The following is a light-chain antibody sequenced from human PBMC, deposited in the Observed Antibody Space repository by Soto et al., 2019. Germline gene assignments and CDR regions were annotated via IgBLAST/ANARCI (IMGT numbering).Light chain of an antibody. CDR3: QQYESSPHH. CDR1: QSVSGRY. Sequence: EIVLTQSPGTLSLSTGESDTLSCRASQSVSGRYLAWYQQKPGQAPRLLIEGASSRAAGIPDRFSGSESGPDFTLTISRVEPEDWAVYYCQQYESSPHHFGPGNRVEI. V-gene: IGKV3-20*01. J-gene: IGKJ3*01. CDR2: GAS.